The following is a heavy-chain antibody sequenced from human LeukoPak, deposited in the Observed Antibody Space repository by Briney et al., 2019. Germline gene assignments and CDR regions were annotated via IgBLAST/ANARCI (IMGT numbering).Heavy chain of an antibody. J-gene: IGHJ5*02. Sequence: SETLSLICTVSGGSISSYYWSWIRQPPGKGLEWIGYIYYSGSTIYNPSLKSRVTISVDTSKNQFSLKLSSVTAADTAVYYCARFGELLYTQFDPWGQGTLVIVSS. CDR1: GGSISSYY. CDR3: ARFGELLYTQFDP. D-gene: IGHD3-10*01. V-gene: IGHV4-59*08. CDR2: IYYSGST.